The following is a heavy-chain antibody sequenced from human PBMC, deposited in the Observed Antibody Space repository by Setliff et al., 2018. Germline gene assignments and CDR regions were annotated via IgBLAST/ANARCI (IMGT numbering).Heavy chain of an antibody. Sequence: PGGSLRLSCAASGFTLSTYWMHWVRQAPGQGLVWVARISTDGSSITYADSVKGRFTISRDNARNTLYLQMNSLTAEDTAVYYCARVGSKPQLGWFDPWGQGTLVTVSS. CDR2: ISTDGSSI. V-gene: IGHV3-74*03. J-gene: IGHJ5*02. CDR1: GFTLSTYW. D-gene: IGHD1-26*01. CDR3: ARVGSKPQLGWFDP.